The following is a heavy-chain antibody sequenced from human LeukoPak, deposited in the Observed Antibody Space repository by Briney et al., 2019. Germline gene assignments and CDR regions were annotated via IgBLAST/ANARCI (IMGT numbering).Heavy chain of an antibody. D-gene: IGHD3-22*01. CDR1: GYTFTSYD. J-gene: IGHJ4*02. CDR2: MNPNSGNT. CDR3: ATPLDYYDSSGYHQGGD. Sequence: GASVKVSCKASGYTFTSYDINWVRQATGQGLEWMGWMNPNSGNTGYAQKFQGRVTMTRNTSISTAYMELSSLRSEDTAVYYCATPLDYYDSSGYHQGGDWGQGTLVTVSS. V-gene: IGHV1-8*01.